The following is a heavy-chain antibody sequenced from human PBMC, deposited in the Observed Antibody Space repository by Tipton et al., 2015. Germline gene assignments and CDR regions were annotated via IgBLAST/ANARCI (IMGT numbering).Heavy chain of an antibody. CDR1: GYSISSGYY. CDR3: ARTYDFTAYSPVGC. D-gene: IGHD3-3*01. CDR2: ISHSGST. J-gene: IGHJ4*02. Sequence: TLSLTCDVSGYSISSGYYWGWIRQPPGKGLEWIGSISHSGSTYYNPSLKSRVTISVDTSKNQFSLKLSSVTAADTAVYYCARTYDFTAYSPVGCWGQGTLVTVSS. V-gene: IGHV4-38-2*01.